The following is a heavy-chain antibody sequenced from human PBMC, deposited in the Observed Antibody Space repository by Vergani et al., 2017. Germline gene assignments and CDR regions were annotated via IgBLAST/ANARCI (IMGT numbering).Heavy chain of an antibody. V-gene: IGHV3-66*02. J-gene: IGHJ3*02. Sequence: EVQLVESGGGLVQPGGSLRLSCAASGFTVSTNYMSWVRQAAGKGLEWVSVIYSGGGTDYADSVKGRFTISRDSSKNTLYLQMNTLRAEDTAVYYCARALGGYYHDAFDIWGQGTMVTVSS. CDR2: IYSGGGT. CDR3: ARALGGYYHDAFDI. CDR1: GFTVSTNY. D-gene: IGHD3-22*01.